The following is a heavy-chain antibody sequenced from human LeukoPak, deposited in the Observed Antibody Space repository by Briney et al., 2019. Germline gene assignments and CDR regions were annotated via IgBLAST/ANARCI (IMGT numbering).Heavy chain of an antibody. Sequence: ASVKVSCKVSGYTLTELSMHWVRQAPGKGLEWMGGFDPEDGETIYAQKFQGRVTMTEDTSTDTAYMELSSLRSEDTAVYYCARDQYGGYDSSGYFDYWGQGTLVTVSS. CDR2: FDPEDGET. CDR1: GYTLTELS. D-gene: IGHD3-22*01. CDR3: ARDQYGGYDSSGYFDY. J-gene: IGHJ4*02. V-gene: IGHV1-24*01.